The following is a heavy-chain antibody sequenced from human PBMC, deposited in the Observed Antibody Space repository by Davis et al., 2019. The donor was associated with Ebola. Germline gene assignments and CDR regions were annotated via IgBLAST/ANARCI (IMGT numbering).Heavy chain of an antibody. CDR1: GFTFSSYS. V-gene: IGHV3-48*04. J-gene: IGHJ6*02. CDR3: ASTGYSSSWLYYYYGMDV. CDR2: ISSSGSTI. D-gene: IGHD6-13*01. Sequence: GESLKISCAASGFTFSSYSMNWVRQAPGKGLEWVSYISSSGSTIYYADSVKGRFTISRDNAKNSLYLQMNSLRAEDTAVYYCASTGYSSSWLYYYYGMDVWGQGTTVTVSS.